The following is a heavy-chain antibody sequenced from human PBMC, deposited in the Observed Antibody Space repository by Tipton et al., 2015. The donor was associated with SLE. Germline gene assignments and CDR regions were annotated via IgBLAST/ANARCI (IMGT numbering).Heavy chain of an antibody. V-gene: IGHV4-59*01. D-gene: IGHD5-12*01. J-gene: IGHJ4*02. CDR1: GGSISSYY. CDR2: IYYSGSTNYSGST. CDR3: ARRLTRYSGYDYFDY. Sequence: TLSLTCTVSGGSISSYYWSWIRQPPGKGLEWIGYIYYSGSTNYSGSTNYNPSLKSRVTISLDTSKNQFSLKLSSVTAADTAVYYCARRLTRYSGYDYFDYWGQGTLVTVSS.